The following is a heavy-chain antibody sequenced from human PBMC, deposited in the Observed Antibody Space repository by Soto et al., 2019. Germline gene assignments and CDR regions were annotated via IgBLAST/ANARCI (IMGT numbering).Heavy chain of an antibody. V-gene: IGHV3-23*01. J-gene: IGHJ4*02. CDR3: ARGGGYCTPTSCAIDS. Sequence: GGSLRLSCVASRFSFISYEMSWVRQAAGKGLEWVSRVSLTGDRTNYAGSVKGRFTVSRDNFKNTLYLEMDSLRPEVTAIYYCARGGGYCTPTSCAIDSWGRGTPVTVSS. D-gene: IGHD2-8*01. CDR2: VSLTGDRT. CDR1: RFSFISYE.